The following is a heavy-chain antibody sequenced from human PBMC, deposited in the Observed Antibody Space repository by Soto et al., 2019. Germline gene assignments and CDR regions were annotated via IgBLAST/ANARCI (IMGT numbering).Heavy chain of an antibody. CDR1: GGTFSSYA. J-gene: IGHJ6*02. D-gene: IGHD3-22*01. CDR3: ATAHYYDSSGPDYYYGMDV. Sequence: QVQLVQSGAEVKKPGSSVKVSCKASGGTFSSYAISWVRQAPGQGLEWMGGIIPIFGTANYAQKFQGRVTITADESTSTAYMELSSLRSEDTAVYYCATAHYYDSSGPDYYYGMDVWGQGTTVTVSS. CDR2: IIPIFGTA. V-gene: IGHV1-69*01.